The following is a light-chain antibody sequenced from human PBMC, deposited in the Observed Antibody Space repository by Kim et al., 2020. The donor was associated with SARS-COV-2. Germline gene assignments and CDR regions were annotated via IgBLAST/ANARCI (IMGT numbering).Light chain of an antibody. Sequence: SVSSGPTTLITFSGDKFRDNYACWYPQKPRLSPVLVIYQDSKRPSVIPERFSGSNSGNTAPLTISGTQAMDEPDYSCQASHSPNVVFCGGPQLTVL. CDR2: QDS. J-gene: IGLJ2*01. CDR1: KFRDNY. CDR3: QASHSPNVV. V-gene: IGLV3-1*01.